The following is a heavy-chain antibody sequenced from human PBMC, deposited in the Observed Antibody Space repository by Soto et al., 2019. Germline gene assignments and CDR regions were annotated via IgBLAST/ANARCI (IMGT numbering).Heavy chain of an antibody. V-gene: IGHV4-4*02. CDR2: IYRTGST. J-gene: IGHJ4*02. Sequence: SETLSLTCAVSGGSFTSNNWWTWVRQPPGQGLEWIGEIYRTGSTNYNPPLKSRVTISLDKSENQFSLKVTSLTAADTAVYYCASRDPGTSVDYWGQGTLVTVSS. D-gene: IGHD1-7*01. CDR3: ASRDPGTSVDY. CDR1: GGSFTSNNW.